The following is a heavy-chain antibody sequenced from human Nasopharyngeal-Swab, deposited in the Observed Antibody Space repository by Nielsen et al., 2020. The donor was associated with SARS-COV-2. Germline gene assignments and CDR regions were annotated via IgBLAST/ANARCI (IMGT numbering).Heavy chain of an antibody. J-gene: IGHJ6*02. D-gene: IGHD3-3*01. Sequence: VRQAPGKGLEWVSYISSSGSTIYYADSVKGRFTISRDNAKNSLYLQMNSLRAEDTAVYYCARDGLDYDFWRAYFMDVWGQGTRSPSP. V-gene: IGHV3-48*03. CDR2: ISSSGSTI. CDR3: ARDGLDYDFWRAYFMDV.